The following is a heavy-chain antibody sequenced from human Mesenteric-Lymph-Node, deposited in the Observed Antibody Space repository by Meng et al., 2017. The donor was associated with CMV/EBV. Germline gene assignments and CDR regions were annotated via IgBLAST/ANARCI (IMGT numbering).Heavy chain of an antibody. V-gene: IGHV4-61*08. Sequence: CIVFDGSVDSVGYYWDWVRQPPGKGVELSWHVYYSGSTDDNPSLKSRVTISLDTSKNQLYLRLNSVTAADTAVYYCARDRNRWGLFDFWGQGALVTVSS. CDR2: VYYSGST. J-gene: IGHJ4*02. CDR1: DGSVDSVGYY. D-gene: IGHD2/OR15-2a*01. CDR3: ARDRNRWGLFDF.